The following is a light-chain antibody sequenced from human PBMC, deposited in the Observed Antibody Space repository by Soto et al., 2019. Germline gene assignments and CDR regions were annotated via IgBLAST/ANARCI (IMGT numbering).Light chain of an antibody. Sequence: EIVLTQSPGTLCLSPGERATLSCRASQSVSSSDLAWYRQKPGQAPRLLIYGASSRATGIPDRFSGSGSGTDFTLTISRREPEDFAVYCCQQYGSSPPYTFGQGTKLEIK. CDR3: QQYGSSPPYT. J-gene: IGKJ2*01. CDR1: QSVSSSD. CDR2: GAS. V-gene: IGKV3-20*01.